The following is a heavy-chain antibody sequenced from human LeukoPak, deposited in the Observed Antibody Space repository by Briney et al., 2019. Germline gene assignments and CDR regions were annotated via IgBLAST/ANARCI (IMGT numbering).Heavy chain of an antibody. CDR3: ARVADGDYYYYYMDV. Sequence: GGSLRLSCAASGFTFSSYDIHWVRQATGKGLEWVSGIGTAGEIYYPGSVKGRFTISRDNAKNSLYLQMNSLRAEDTAVYYCARVADGDYYYYYMDVWGKGTTVTVSS. J-gene: IGHJ6*03. V-gene: IGHV3-13*01. CDR1: GFTFSSYD. CDR2: IGTAGEI. D-gene: IGHD3-16*01.